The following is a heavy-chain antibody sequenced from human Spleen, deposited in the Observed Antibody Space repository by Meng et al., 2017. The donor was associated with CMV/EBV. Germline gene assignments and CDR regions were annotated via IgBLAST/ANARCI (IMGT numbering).Heavy chain of an antibody. Sequence: ASVKVSCKASGYTFIGYYIHWVRQAPGQGLEWMGWINPHPNRGGTVNAQKFQGRITMTSDTSGSTAYMELSRLTSDDTAVYYCARRGIAARRSFDIWGQGTTVTVSS. CDR3: ARRGIAARRSFDI. D-gene: IGHD6-13*01. CDR1: GYTFIGYY. J-gene: IGHJ3*02. V-gene: IGHV1-2*02. CDR2: INPHPNRGGT.